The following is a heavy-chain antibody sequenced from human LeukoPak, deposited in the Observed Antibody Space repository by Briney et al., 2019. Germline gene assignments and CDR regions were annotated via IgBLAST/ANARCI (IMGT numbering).Heavy chain of an antibody. CDR2: INSYGSST. Sequence: GGALRLSCAASGFTFSSYCMHWVRAAPGKGLVWVSRINSYGSSTSYADSVKGRFTISRDTAKNTLDLQMNSLRAEDTAVYYCARGAYYDFWSGYYYYYGMDVWGQGTTVTVSS. J-gene: IGHJ6*02. V-gene: IGHV3-74*01. CDR3: ARGAYYDFWSGYYYYYGMDV. D-gene: IGHD3-3*01. CDR1: GFTFSSYC.